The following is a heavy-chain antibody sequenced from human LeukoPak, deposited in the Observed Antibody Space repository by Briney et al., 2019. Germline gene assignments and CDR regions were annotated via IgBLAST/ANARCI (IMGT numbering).Heavy chain of an antibody. CDR2: IRYDGSNK. CDR3: ARVVSSGWYFPY. CDR1: GFTFSSYG. D-gene: IGHD6-19*01. J-gene: IGHJ4*02. Sequence: PGGSLRLSCAASGFTFSSYGMHWVRQAPGKGLEWVAFIRYDGSNKYYADSVKGRFTISRDNSKNTLYLQMNSLRAEDTAVYYCARVVSSGWYFPYWGQGTLVTVSS. V-gene: IGHV3-30*02.